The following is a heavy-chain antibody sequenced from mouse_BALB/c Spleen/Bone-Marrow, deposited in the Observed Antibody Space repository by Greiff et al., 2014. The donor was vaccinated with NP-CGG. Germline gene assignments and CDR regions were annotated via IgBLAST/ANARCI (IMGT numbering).Heavy chain of an antibody. V-gene: IGHV1-75*01. Sequence: LQESGAELVKPGASVKLSCKASGYTFTNYDINWVRQRPEQGLEWIGWIFPGNGSTNYNEKFKGKATLTTGKSSSTAYMQLSRLTSEDSAVYFCARSNSISTATDYWGQGTTLTVSS. J-gene: IGHJ2*01. CDR2: IFPGNGST. CDR3: ARSNSISTATDY. D-gene: IGHD1-2*01. CDR1: GYTFTNYD.